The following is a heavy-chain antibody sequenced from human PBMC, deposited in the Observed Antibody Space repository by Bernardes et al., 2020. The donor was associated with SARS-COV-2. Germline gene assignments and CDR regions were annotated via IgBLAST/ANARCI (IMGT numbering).Heavy chain of an antibody. CDR2: IHSSGTT. V-gene: IGHV4-61*02. CDR3: ARGGYGGWPRPQYNWFDL. J-gene: IGHJ5*02. D-gene: IGHD5-12*01. Sequence: SETLSLTCTVSGDSISSGGFYWSWIRQPAGKGLEWIGRIHSSGTTNYNPSLKSRVTISLDVSKNQFSLNLSSVTAADTAVFFCARGGYGGWPRPQYNWFDLWGQGTLVTVSS. CDR1: GDSISSGGFY.